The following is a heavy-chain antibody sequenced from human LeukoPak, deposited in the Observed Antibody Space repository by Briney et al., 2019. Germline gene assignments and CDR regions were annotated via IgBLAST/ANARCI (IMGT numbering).Heavy chain of an antibody. Sequence: GGSLRLSCAASGFMFSSNWMSWVRQAPGKGLEWVSYISSSSSTIYYADSVKGRFTISRDNAKNSLYLQMNSLRDEDTAVYYCARSWDYWGQGTLVTVSS. CDR3: ARSWDY. J-gene: IGHJ4*02. CDR2: ISSSSSTI. V-gene: IGHV3-48*02. CDR1: GFMFSSNW.